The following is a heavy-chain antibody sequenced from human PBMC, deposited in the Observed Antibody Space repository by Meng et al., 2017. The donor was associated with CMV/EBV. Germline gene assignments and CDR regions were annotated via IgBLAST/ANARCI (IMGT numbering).Heavy chain of an antibody. V-gene: IGHV3-30*02. CDR1: GFTFDDYG. Sequence: GESLKISCAASGFTFDDYGMSWVRQAPGKGLEWVAFIRYDGSNKYYADSVKGRFTISRDNSKNTLYLQMNSLRAEDTAVYYCAKDSGSRAAPGRLYFDYWGQGTLVTVSS. CDR3: AKDSGSRAAPGRLYFDY. J-gene: IGHJ4*02. D-gene: IGHD2-15*01. CDR2: IRYDGSNK.